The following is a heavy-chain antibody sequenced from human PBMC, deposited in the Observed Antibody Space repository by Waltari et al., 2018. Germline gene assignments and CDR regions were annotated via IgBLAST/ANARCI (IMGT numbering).Heavy chain of an antibody. CDR2: IKGDGSSP. J-gene: IGHJ4*02. CDR3: ARDHTYRIDY. Sequence: EVQLVESGGGLVQPGGSLRLSCAASGFPLTSYWMHWVRQAPGKGPVWVSRIKGDGSSPTYVDSVKGRFTISTDSAQNTMYLQMNSLRVDDTAVYYCARDHTYRIDYWGQGTPVTVSS. V-gene: IGHV3-74*01. CDR1: GFPLTSYW.